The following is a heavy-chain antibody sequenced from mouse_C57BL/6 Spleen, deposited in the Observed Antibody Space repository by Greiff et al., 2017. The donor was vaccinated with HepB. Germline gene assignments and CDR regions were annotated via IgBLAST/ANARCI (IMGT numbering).Heavy chain of an antibody. CDR3: ARLYYYGSIYFDY. CDR1: GFTFTDYY. D-gene: IGHD1-1*01. J-gene: IGHJ2*01. V-gene: IGHV7-3*01. Sequence: EVQRVESGGGLVQPGGSLSLSCAASGFTFTDYYMSWVRQPPGKALEWLGFIRNKANGYTTEYSASVKGRFTISRDNSQSILYLQMNALRAEDSATYYCARLYYYGSIYFDYWGQGTTLTVSS. CDR2: IRNKANGYTT.